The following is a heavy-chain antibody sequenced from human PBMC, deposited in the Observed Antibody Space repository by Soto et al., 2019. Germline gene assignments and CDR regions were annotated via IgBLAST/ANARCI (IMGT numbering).Heavy chain of an antibody. J-gene: IGHJ6*02. Sequence: ASVKVSCKASGYTFTSYYMHWVRQAPGQGLEWMGIINPSGGSTSYAQKFQGRVTMTRDTFTSTVYMELSSLRSEDTAVYYCARDSIPRIAVAGTLYYYYGMDVWGQGTTVTVSS. V-gene: IGHV1-46*01. CDR3: ARDSIPRIAVAGTLYYYYGMDV. CDR2: INPSGGST. D-gene: IGHD6-19*01. CDR1: GYTFTSYY.